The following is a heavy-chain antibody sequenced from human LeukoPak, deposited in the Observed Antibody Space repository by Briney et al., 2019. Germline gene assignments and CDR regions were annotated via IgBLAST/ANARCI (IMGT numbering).Heavy chain of an antibody. J-gene: IGHJ4*02. V-gene: IGHV3-21*01. CDR3: ARELKAATGFSD. D-gene: IGHD6-25*01. Sequence: GGSLRLSCAASGFTLSRYSMNWVPEATGKGLEWVSSISSSSSYTYYADSVKGRFTISRDNAKNSLYLQMNSLRAEDTAVYYCARELKAATGFSDWGQGTLVTVSS. CDR1: GFTLSRYS. CDR2: ISSSSSYT.